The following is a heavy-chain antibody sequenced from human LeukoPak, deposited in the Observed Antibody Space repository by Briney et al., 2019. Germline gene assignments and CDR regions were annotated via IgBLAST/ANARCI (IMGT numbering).Heavy chain of an antibody. CDR1: GFTFSSYS. D-gene: IGHD6-13*01. Sequence: GGSLRLSCAASGFTFSSYSMNWVRQGPGKGLEWVSSISSTSSYIYYADSVKGRFTISRDNAKNSLYLQMNSLRAEDTAVYYCATYRNTWTSFDYWGQGTLVTVSS. J-gene: IGHJ4*02. CDR3: ATYRNTWTSFDY. V-gene: IGHV3-21*01. CDR2: ISSTSSYI.